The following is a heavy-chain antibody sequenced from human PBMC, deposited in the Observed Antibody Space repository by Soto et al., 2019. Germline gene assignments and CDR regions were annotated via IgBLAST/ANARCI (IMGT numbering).Heavy chain of an antibody. CDR3: ARLNGRSYFYMDV. D-gene: IGHD2-21*01. V-gene: IGHV3-66*01. CDR2: IYGGGST. CDR1: GFTVSGTY. J-gene: IGHJ6*03. Sequence: EVQLVESGGGLVQPGGSLRLSCAASGFTVSGTYMNWVRQAPGKGVEWVSTIYGGGSTFFADSVRGRCTISRDSAKNTLSRQMKSLRAEDTAVYYCARLNGRSYFYMDVWGNGATVTVSS.